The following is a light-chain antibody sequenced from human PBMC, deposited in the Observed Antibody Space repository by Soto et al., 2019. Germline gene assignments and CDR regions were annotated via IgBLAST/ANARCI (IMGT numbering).Light chain of an antibody. V-gene: IGLV1-47*01. Sequence: QSVLTQPPSASGTPGQRVTISCSGSYSNIGNNYVNWYQHLPGTAPKLLIYRNNQRPSGVPDRFSGSKSDTSASLAISGLRYEDEAEYYCAGWDASLSVVVFGGGTKLTVL. J-gene: IGLJ2*01. CDR2: RNN. CDR1: YSNIGNNY. CDR3: AGWDASLSVVV.